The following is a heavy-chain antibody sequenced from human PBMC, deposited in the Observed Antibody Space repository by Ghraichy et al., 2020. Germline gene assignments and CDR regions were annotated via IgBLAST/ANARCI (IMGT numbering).Heavy chain of an antibody. D-gene: IGHD5-24*01. CDR2: IRYDGGNK. V-gene: IGHV3-30*02. J-gene: IGHJ4*02. Sequence: GGSLRLSCAASGFTFSDYGMHWVRQAPGKGLEWVSFIRYDGGNKLYADSVKGRFTISRDSSKNTVYLQMNSLRAEDTALYYCAKDHDPGIRRDAYFFDYWGQGTLVTVSS. CDR3: AKDHDPGIRRDAYFFDY. CDR1: GFTFSDYG.